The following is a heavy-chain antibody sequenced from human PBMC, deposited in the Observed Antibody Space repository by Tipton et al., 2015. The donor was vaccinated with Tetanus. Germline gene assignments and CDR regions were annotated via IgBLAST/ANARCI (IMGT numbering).Heavy chain of an antibody. Sequence: TLSLTCTVSGGSIDNDNYYWAWIRQPPGKGLEWIGEINYTGSTNYNPSLKGRVTMSVDTSKKQISLQLKSVTAADTAVYYCAASVVRWFDPWGQGARVTVSS. J-gene: IGHJ5*02. V-gene: IGHV4-39*07. D-gene: IGHD2-2*01. CDR2: INYTGST. CDR3: AASVVRWFDP. CDR1: GGSIDNDNYY.